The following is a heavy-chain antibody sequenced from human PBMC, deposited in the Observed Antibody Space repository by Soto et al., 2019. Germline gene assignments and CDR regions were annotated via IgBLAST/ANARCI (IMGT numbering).Heavy chain of an antibody. CDR2: ISSYNGDT. V-gene: IGHV1-18*01. CDR1: GYTFTRSG. J-gene: IGHJ6*02. Sequence: QVQLVQSGAEVKKPGASVKVSCKASGYTFTRSGISWVRQAPGQGPEWMGWISSYNGDTNYAQTFQGRVTMTTDTPTSTAYMELWSLRSDDTAVYYCAREGVAPYYYYGMDVWGQGTPVTVSS. CDR3: AREGVAPYYYYGMDV. D-gene: IGHD5-12*01.